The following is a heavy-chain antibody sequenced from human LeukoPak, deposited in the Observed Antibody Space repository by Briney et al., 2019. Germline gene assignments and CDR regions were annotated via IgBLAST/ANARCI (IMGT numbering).Heavy chain of an antibody. CDR2: ISGSGGST. CDR1: GFTFSSYA. J-gene: IGHJ4*02. Sequence: GGSLRLSCADSGFTFSSYAMRWVRQAPGKGLEWVSAISGSGGSTYYADSVKGRFTISRDNSKNTLYLQMNSLRAEDTAVYYCAKVMRYSSGCLGYWGQGTLVTVSS. V-gene: IGHV3-23*01. D-gene: IGHD6-19*01. CDR3: AKVMRYSSGCLGY.